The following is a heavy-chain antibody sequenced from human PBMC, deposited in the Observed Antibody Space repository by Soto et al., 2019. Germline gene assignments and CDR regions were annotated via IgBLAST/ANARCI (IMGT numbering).Heavy chain of an antibody. J-gene: IGHJ3*02. CDR1: GFTFDDYA. D-gene: IGHD3-10*01. V-gene: IGHV3-9*01. CDR2: ISWNSGSI. Sequence: EVQLVESGGGLVQPGRSLRLSCAASGFTFDDYAMHWVRQAPGKGLEWVSGISWNSGSIGYADSVKGRFTISRDNAKNSLYLQMNSLRAEDTALYYCAKGKFGALPYAFDIWGQGTMVTVSS. CDR3: AKGKFGALPYAFDI.